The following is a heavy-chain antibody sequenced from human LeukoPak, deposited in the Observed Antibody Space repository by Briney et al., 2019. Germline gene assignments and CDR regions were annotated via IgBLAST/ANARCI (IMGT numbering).Heavy chain of an antibody. CDR3: ARQFWSGDNFDY. Sequence: SETLSLTCTVSGGSISSYYWSWIRQPPGKGLEWIGYIYYSGSTNYNPSLKSRVTISVDTSKNQFSLKLSSVTAADTAVYYCARQFWSGDNFDYWGQGTLVTVSS. V-gene: IGHV4-59*01. D-gene: IGHD3-3*01. CDR1: GGSISSYY. J-gene: IGHJ4*02. CDR2: IYYSGST.